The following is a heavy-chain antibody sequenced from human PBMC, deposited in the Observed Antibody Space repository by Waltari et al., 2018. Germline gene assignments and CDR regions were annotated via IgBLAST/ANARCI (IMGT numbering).Heavy chain of an antibody. V-gene: IGHV3-23*04. CDR1: GFTFSSFA. J-gene: IGHJ4*02. CDR3: AKAATMITRDFDY. CDR2: ISGSGYST. D-gene: IGHD3-16*01. Sequence: EVQLVESGGGLIHPGGSLRLSCAASGFTFSSFAMNWVRQATGKGLEWVSTISGSGYSTYYAESVKGRFTISRDNSKNRLYLQMNSLRVEDTAVYYCAKAATMITRDFDYWGQGTLVTVSS.